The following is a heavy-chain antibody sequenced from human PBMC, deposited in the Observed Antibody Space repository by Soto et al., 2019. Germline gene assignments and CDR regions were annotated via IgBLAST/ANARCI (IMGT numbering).Heavy chain of an antibody. J-gene: IGHJ6*02. CDR2: IYYSGST. CDR1: GGSISSGDYY. CDR3: ARDHYVYDILTGYGYYYGMDV. V-gene: IGHV4-30-4*01. D-gene: IGHD3-9*01. Sequence: QVQLQESGPGLVKPSQTLSLTCTVSGGSISSGDYYWSWIRQPPGKGLEWIGYIYYSGSTYYNPSLKSRVTISVDTSKDQFSPKLSSVTAADTAVYYCARDHYVYDILTGYGYYYGMDVWGQGTTVTVSS.